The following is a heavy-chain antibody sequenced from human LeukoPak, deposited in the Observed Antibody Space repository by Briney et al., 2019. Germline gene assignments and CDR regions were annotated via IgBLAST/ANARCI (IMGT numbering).Heavy chain of an antibody. J-gene: IGHJ2*01. D-gene: IGHD4-17*01. V-gene: IGHV4-39*01. CDR3: ARQRSPDYGDYVGSFWYFDL. Sequence: SETPSLTCTVSGGSISSSSYYWGWIRQPPGKELEWIGSIYYSGSTYYNPSLKSRVTISVDTSKNQFSLKLSSVTAADTAVYYCARQRSPDYGDYVGSFWYFDLWGRGTLVTVSS. CDR1: GGSISSSSYY. CDR2: IYYSGST.